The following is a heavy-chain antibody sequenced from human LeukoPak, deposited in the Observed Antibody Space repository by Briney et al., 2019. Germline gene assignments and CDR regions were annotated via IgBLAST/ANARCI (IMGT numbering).Heavy chain of an antibody. Sequence: AGGSLRLSCAASGFTFSSYAMSWVRQAPGKGLEWVSAISGSGGSTYYADSVKGRFTISRDNSKNTLYLQMNSLRAEDTAVYYCAKDHSGSYYTRFDPWGQGTLVTVSS. V-gene: IGHV3-23*01. CDR1: GFTFSSYA. CDR3: AKDHSGSYYTRFDP. CDR2: ISGSGGST. J-gene: IGHJ5*02. D-gene: IGHD1-26*01.